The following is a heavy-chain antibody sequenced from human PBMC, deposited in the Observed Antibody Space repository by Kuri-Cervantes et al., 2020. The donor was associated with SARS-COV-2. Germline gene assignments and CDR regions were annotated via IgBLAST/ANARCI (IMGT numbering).Heavy chain of an antibody. CDR2: INPKSGGT. D-gene: IGHD2-2*02. V-gene: IGHV1-2*02. Sequence: ASVKVSCKASGYTFTGYYMHWVRQAPGQGLEWMGWINPKSGGTKFAQRFQGKVTMTRDTSITTAYMELGSLRSEDTAVYYCARGPSNIVVVPAAIPENYYYYYMDVWGKGATVTVSS. J-gene: IGHJ6*03. CDR1: GYTFTGYY. CDR3: ARGPSNIVVVPAAIPENYYYYYMDV.